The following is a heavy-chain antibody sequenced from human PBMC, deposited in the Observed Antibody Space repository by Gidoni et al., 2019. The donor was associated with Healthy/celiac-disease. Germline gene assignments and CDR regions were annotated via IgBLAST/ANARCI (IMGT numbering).Heavy chain of an antibody. CDR3: ARSPDCGGDCYTNWFDP. CDR2: IYPGDSDT. CDR1: GYSFTSYW. V-gene: IGHV5-51*01. Sequence: EVQLVQSGAAVKKPGESLKISCKGSGYSFTSYWIGWVRQMPGKGLEWMGIIYPGDSDTRYSPSFQGQVTISADKSISTAYLQWSSLKASDTAMYYCARSPDCGGDCYTNWFDPWGQGTLVTVSS. J-gene: IGHJ5*02. D-gene: IGHD2-21*02.